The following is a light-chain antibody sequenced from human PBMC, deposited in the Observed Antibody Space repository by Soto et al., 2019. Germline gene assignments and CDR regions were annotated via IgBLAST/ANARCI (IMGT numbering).Light chain of an antibody. J-gene: IGLJ3*02. V-gene: IGLV4-69*01. CDR2: VDDDGSH. CDR3: QTWATGILV. Sequence: QLVLTQSPSASASLGASVKLTCTLSSGHTNYAIAWHQQQPEKGPRYLMKVDDDGSHNRGAGIPDRFSGSSSGAERYLTIASLQSEDEAEYYCQTWATGILVCGGGTKLTVL. CDR1: SGHTNYA.